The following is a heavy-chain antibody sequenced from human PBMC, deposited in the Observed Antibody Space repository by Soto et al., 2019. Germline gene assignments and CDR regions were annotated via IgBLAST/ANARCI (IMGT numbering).Heavy chain of an antibody. Sequence: SETLSLTCTVSGASISRYYWSWIRQSPGKGLEWIGYLYNTGSTIYNPSLKSRVTISVDTSKNQFSLKMNSVTAADTAVYYCAGGYSSASYFDYWGQGTLVTVSS. CDR3: AGGYSSASYFDY. D-gene: IGHD6-19*01. CDR1: GASISRYY. CDR2: LYNTGST. V-gene: IGHV4-59*01. J-gene: IGHJ4*02.